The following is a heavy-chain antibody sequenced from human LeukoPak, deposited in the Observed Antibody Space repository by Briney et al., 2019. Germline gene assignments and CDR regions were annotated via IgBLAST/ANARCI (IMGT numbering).Heavy chain of an antibody. Sequence: PGGSLRLSCAASGFAFSSYEMNWVRQAPGKGLEWVSYISSRGSTIYYADSVKGRFTISRDNAKNSLYLQMNSLRAEDTAVYYCARGSGWHFDYWGQGTLVTVSS. CDR2: ISSRGSTI. D-gene: IGHD6-19*01. V-gene: IGHV3-48*03. CDR1: GFAFSSYE. J-gene: IGHJ4*02. CDR3: ARGSGWHFDY.